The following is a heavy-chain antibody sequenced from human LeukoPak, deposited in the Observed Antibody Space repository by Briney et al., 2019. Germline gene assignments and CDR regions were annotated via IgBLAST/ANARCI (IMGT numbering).Heavy chain of an antibody. CDR2: INAGNGNT. J-gene: IGHJ4*02. D-gene: IGHD3-22*01. CDR3: AKDLQDSSHSGISGY. V-gene: IGHV1-3*01. Sequence: GASVKVSCKAHGYTFTNYFIHWVRQAPGQRLEWMGWINAGNGNTKYSQKFQGRVTITRDTSASTAYMELSSLRSEDTAVYYCAKDLQDSSHSGISGYWGQGTLVTVSS. CDR1: GYTFTNYF.